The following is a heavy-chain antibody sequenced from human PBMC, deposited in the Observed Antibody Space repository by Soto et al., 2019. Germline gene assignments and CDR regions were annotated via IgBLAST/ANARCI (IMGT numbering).Heavy chain of an antibody. V-gene: IGHV4-31*03. CDR1: GGSISSGGYY. D-gene: IGHD2-15*01. J-gene: IGHJ4*02. CDR3: ASGGRSGRGRKYYFDY. CDR2: IYYSGST. Sequence: QVQLQESGPGLVKPSQTLSLTCTVSGGSISSGGYYWSWIRQHPGKGLEWIGYIYYSGSTYYNPSLKSRVTISVDTSKNQFSLKLSSVTAADTAVYYCASGGRSGRGRKYYFDYWGQGTLVTVSS.